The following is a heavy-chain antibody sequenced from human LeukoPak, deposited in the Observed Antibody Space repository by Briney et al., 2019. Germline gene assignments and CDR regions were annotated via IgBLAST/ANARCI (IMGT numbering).Heavy chain of an antibody. V-gene: IGHV3-21*01. CDR3: ARDRGIVVVVAADLYYYYYGMDV. CDR1: GFTFSSYS. J-gene: IGHJ6*02. D-gene: IGHD2-15*01. CDR2: ISSSSSYI. Sequence: PGGSLRLSCAASGFTFSSYSLNWVRQAPGKGLEWVSAISSSSSYIYYADSVKGRFTISRDNAKNSLYLQMNSLRAEDTAVYYCARDRGIVVVVAADLYYYYYGMDVWGQGTTVTVSS.